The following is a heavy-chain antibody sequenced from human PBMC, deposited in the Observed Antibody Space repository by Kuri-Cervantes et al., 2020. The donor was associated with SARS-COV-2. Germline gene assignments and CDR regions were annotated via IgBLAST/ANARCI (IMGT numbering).Heavy chain of an antibody. V-gene: IGHV3-9*01. D-gene: IGHD1-26*01. J-gene: IGHJ4*02. CDR1: GFTFDDYA. CDR2: ISWNSGSI. Sequence: GGSLRLSCAASGFTFDDYAMHWVRQAPGKGLEWVSGISWNSGSIGYADSVKGRFTISRDNAKNSLYLQMNSLRAEDTAVYYCARDSYSGSYTRRIDYWGQGTLVTVSS. CDR3: ARDSYSGSYTRRIDY.